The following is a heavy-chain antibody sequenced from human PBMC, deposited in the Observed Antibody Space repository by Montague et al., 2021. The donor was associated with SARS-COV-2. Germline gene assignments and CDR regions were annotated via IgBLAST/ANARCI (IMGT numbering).Heavy chain of an antibody. D-gene: IGHD2-2*01. CDR3: ARIPVGSKYYFDF. Sequence: CAISGDSVSSNIVSWNWIRQSPSRRSAWLGRTYYRSKWYNDYAESVKSRITIDPDTSKHQFSLHLNSVTPEDTAVYYCARIPVGSKYYFDFWGQGTLVTVSS. CDR1: GDSVSSNIVS. J-gene: IGHJ4*02. V-gene: IGHV6-1*01. CDR2: TYYRSKWYN.